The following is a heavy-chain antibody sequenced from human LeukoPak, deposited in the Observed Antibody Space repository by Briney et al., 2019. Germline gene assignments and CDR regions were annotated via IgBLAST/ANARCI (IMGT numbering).Heavy chain of an antibody. Sequence: GGSLRLSCAASRFTFSSYTMHWVRQAPGKGLEWVAIISYDGSSKYYADSVKGRFTLSRDNSKNMLYLQMNSLRADDTAVYYCARESLGGSWFDYWGQGTLVTVSS. V-gene: IGHV3-30*04. CDR2: ISYDGSSK. CDR1: RFTFSSYT. D-gene: IGHD6-13*01. CDR3: ARESLGGSWFDY. J-gene: IGHJ4*02.